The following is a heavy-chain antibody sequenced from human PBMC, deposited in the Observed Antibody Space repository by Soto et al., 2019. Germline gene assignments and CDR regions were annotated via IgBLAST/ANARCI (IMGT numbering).Heavy chain of an antibody. CDR1: GFTFSSYW. CDR3: AAGRSGYYAN. D-gene: IGHD3-22*01. J-gene: IGHJ4*02. V-gene: IGHV3-74*01. Sequence: EVQLVESGGDLVQPGGSLRLSCAASGFTFSSYWMHWVRQAPGKGLLWVSRIKTDGTYATYADSVKGRFTISRDNAKNTLSLQMNSLRVEDAAAYYCAAGRSGYYANWGQGTLVTVSS. CDR2: IKTDGTYA.